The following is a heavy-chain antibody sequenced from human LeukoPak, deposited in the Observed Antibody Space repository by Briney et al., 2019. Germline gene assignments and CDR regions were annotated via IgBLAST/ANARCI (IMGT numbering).Heavy chain of an antibody. D-gene: IGHD3-22*01. CDR3: AREREDYYDSSGYYCGAFDI. V-gene: IGHV1-69*05. CDR1: GGTFSSYA. J-gene: IGHJ3*02. CDR2: IIPIFGTA. Sequence: SVKVSCKASGGTFSSYAISWVRQAPGQGLEWMGGIIPIFGTANYAQKCQGRVTITTDESTSTAYMGLSSLKSEDTAVYYCAREREDYYDSSGYYCGAFDIWGQGTMVTVSS.